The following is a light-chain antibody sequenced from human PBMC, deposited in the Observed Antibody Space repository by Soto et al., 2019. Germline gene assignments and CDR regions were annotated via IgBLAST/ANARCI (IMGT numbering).Light chain of an antibody. V-gene: IGKV3-20*01. CDR2: GAS. Sequence: ERVLTQSPGTQSLSPGQRATLSSRASQSVRCNNLAWYQQKPGQAPRLLIFGASSRATGIPDRFSGSGSGTDFTLTITRLAREDFAVYYCQQYGNSPKTFGQGTKV. CDR3: QQYGNSPKT. CDR1: QSVRCNN. J-gene: IGKJ1*01.